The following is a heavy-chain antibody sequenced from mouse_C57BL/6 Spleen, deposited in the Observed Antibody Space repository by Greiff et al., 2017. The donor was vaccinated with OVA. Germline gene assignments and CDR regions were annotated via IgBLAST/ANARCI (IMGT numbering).Heavy chain of an antibody. CDR3: ARNGYDDAMDY. CDR2: ISSGSSTI. CDR1: GFTFSDYG. J-gene: IGHJ4*01. D-gene: IGHD2-2*01. Sequence: EVQRVESGGGLVKPGGSLKLSCAASGFTFSDYGMHWVRQAPEKGLEWVAYISSGSSTIYYADTVKGRFTISRDNAKNTLFLQMTSLRSEDTAMYYCARNGYDDAMDYWGQGTSVTVSS. V-gene: IGHV5-17*01.